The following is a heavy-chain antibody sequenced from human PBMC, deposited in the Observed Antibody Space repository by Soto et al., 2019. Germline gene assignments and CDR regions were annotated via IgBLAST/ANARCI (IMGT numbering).Heavy chain of an antibody. V-gene: IGHV3-30*18. Sequence: GGSLRLSCAASGFTFSSYGMHWVRQAPGKGLEWVAVISYDGSNKYYADSVKGRFTISRDNSKNTLYLQMNSLRAEDTAVYYCAKDGCSSTSCKTGGYYFDYWGQGTLVTVSS. CDR3: AKDGCSSTSCKTGGYYFDY. J-gene: IGHJ4*02. CDR2: ISYDGSNK. CDR1: GFTFSSYG. D-gene: IGHD2-2*01.